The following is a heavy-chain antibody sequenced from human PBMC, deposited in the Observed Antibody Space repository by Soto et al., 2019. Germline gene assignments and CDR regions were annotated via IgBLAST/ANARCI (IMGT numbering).Heavy chain of an antibody. D-gene: IGHD2-21*02. J-gene: IGHJ5*02. CDR2: INPNSGGT. Sequence: QVQLVQSGAEVKKPGASVKVSCKASGYTFTGYYMHWVRQAPGQGLEWMGWINPNSGGTNYAQKFQGGVTMTRDTSISTAYMELSRLRSDDTAVYYCARAGVTAPPGNWFDPWGQGTLVTVSS. CDR1: GYTFTGYY. V-gene: IGHV1-2*02. CDR3: ARAGVTAPPGNWFDP.